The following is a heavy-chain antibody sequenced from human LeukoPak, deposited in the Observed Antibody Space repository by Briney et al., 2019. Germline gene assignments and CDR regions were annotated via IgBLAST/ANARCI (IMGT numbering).Heavy chain of an antibody. Sequence: SVKVSCKASGGTFSSYAISRVRQAPGQGLEWMGGIIPIFGTANYAQKFQGSVTITADKSTSTAYMELSSLRSEDTAVYYCARDPANIAVAGTTTYWGQGTLVTVSS. CDR3: ARDPANIAVAGTTTY. D-gene: IGHD6-19*01. V-gene: IGHV1-69*06. CDR1: GGTFSSYA. CDR2: IIPIFGTA. J-gene: IGHJ4*02.